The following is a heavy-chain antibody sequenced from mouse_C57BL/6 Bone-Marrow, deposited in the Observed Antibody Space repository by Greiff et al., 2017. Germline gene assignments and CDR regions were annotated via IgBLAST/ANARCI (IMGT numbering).Heavy chain of an antibody. Sequence: VQLKESGAELVRPGASVKLSCTASGFNIKDDYIHWVKQRPEQGREWIGWMDPEIGDTEYASKFQGKATITSDTSSNTAYLQRSSLTSGDTAVYYCSSFDGNYFDFWGQGTPLTVAS. J-gene: IGHJ2*01. CDR3: SSFDGNYFDF. D-gene: IGHD2-3*01. CDR1: GFNIKDDY. CDR2: MDPEIGDT. V-gene: IGHV14-4*01.